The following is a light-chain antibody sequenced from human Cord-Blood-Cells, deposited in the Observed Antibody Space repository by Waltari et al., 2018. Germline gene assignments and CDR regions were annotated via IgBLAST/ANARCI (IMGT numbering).Light chain of an antibody. V-gene: IGLV2-14*01. Sequence: QSALTQPASVSGSPGQSITISCTGTRRDVGGYNYVSWYQQHPGKAPKLMIYDVSDRPSGVSNRFSGAKSDNTASLTISGLQAEDEADYYCSSYTSSSTLVFGGGTKLTVL. J-gene: IGLJ2*01. CDR1: RRDVGGYNY. CDR2: DVS. CDR3: SSYTSSSTLV.